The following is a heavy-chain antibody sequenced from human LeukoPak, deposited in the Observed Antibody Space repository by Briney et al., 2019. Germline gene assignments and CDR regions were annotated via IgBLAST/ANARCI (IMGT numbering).Heavy chain of an antibody. Sequence: GGSLRLSCAASGFTFSNYWMSWVRQAPGKGLEWVANIKQDGSEKYYVDSVKGRFTISRDNAKNSLYLQMNSLRAEDMALYYCAKATGSSGWYEFDYWGQGTLVTVSS. V-gene: IGHV3-7*03. J-gene: IGHJ4*02. CDR3: AKATGSSGWYEFDY. D-gene: IGHD6-19*01. CDR2: IKQDGSEK. CDR1: GFTFSNYW.